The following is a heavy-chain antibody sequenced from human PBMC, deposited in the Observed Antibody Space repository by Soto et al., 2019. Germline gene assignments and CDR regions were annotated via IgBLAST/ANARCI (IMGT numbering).Heavy chain of an antibody. D-gene: IGHD2-2*01. CDR3: ARYCSSTSCQDYYGMDV. Sequence: QVQLVQSGAEGKKPGSSVKVSCKASGGTFSSYAISWVRQAPGQGLEWMGGIIPIFGTANYAQKFQGRVTITADESTSTAYMELSSLRSEDTAVYYCARYCSSTSCQDYYGMDVWGQGTTVTVSS. CDR1: GGTFSSYA. CDR2: IIPIFGTA. V-gene: IGHV1-69*01. J-gene: IGHJ6*02.